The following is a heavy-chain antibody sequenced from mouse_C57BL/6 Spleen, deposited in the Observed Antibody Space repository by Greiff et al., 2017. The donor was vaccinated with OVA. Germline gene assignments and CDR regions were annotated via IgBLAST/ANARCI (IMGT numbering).Heavy chain of an antibody. CDR2: IPYDGST. CDR3: ARAGTGYYDYDGVAY. Sequence: EVKVEESGPGLVKPSPSLSLTCSVTGYSFTSGYYWNWIRQFPRNKLECMGYIPYDGSTNYNPSLKNRTSFTRDTSTNPFFLKLNSETTEDTATYYGARAGTGYYDYDGVAYWGQGTLVTVSA. CDR1: GYSFTSGYY. D-gene: IGHD2-4*01. J-gene: IGHJ3*01. V-gene: IGHV3-6*01.